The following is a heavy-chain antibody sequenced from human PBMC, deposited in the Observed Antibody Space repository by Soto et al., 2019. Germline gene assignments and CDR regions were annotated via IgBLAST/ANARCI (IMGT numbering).Heavy chain of an antibody. CDR3: AKANSPYSGYNSFDY. CDR2: ISGSGTNT. J-gene: IGHJ4*02. CDR1: GFTFSSYV. V-gene: IGHV3-23*01. D-gene: IGHD5-12*01. Sequence: EVRLLESGGGLIQPGGSLRLSCAASGFTFSSYVMSWVRQAPGTGLEWVSGISGSGTNTYYAASVKGRFTISRDNSKNTLYLQMTSLRAEDTAEYYCAKANSPYSGYNSFDYWGEGTLVTVSS.